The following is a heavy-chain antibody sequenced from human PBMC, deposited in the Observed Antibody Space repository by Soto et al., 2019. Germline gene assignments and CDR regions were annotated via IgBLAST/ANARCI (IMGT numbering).Heavy chain of an antibody. D-gene: IGHD2-8*01. CDR2: ISGSGGST. V-gene: IGHV3-23*01. CDR3: AKDSVAVYAIDPGPRRFDY. CDR1: GFTFSSYA. J-gene: IGHJ4*02. Sequence: EVQLLESGGGLVQPGGSLRLSCAASGFTFSSYAMSWVRQAPGKGLEWVSAISGSGGSTYYADSVKGRFTISRDNSKNTLYLEMNSLRAEDTAVYYCAKDSVAVYAIDPGPRRFDYWGQGTLVTVSS.